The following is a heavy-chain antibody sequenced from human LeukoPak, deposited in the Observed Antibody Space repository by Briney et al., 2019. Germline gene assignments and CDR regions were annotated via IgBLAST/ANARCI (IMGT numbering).Heavy chain of an antibody. Sequence: SETLSLTCTVSGGSISSYYWSWIRQPAGKGLEWIGRIYTSGSTDYNPSLKSRVTISVDTSKNHFSLKLSSVTAADTAVYYCARVGIEGYSTSQFDYWGQGTLVTVSS. CDR1: GGSISSYY. V-gene: IGHV4-4*07. D-gene: IGHD6-13*01. J-gene: IGHJ4*02. CDR3: ARVGIEGYSTSQFDY. CDR2: IYTSGST.